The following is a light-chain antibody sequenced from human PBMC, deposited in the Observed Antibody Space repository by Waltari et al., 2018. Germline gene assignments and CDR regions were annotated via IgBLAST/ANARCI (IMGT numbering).Light chain of an antibody. CDR1: QSLVHSDGNTH. CDR2: MVS. Sequence: DVVMSQSLLSLPVTLGQEDSISCKSRQSLVHSDGNTHLTWIQQRPGHSPRRLLYMVSTRDSGVSDRFSGSVSVTDFTLKISRVEGENIGVYYIMRGTHRPYTFGQGTKLGIK. J-gene: IGKJ2*01. CDR3: MRGTHRPYT. V-gene: IGKV2-30*02.